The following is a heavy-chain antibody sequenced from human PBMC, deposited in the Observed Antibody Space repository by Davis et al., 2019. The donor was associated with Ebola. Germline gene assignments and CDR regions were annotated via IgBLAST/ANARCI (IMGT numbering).Heavy chain of an antibody. D-gene: IGHD3-3*01. CDR1: GYTFTSYY. V-gene: IGHV1-2*02. CDR2: INPNSGGT. J-gene: IGHJ4*02. CDR3: ARLTLFWSGYYTGAVFDY. Sequence: ASVKVSCKASGYTFTSYYMHWVRQAPGQGLEWMGWINPNSGGTNYAQKFQGRVTMTRDTSISTAYMELSRLRSDDTAVYYCARLTLFWSGYYTGAVFDYWGQGTLVTVSS.